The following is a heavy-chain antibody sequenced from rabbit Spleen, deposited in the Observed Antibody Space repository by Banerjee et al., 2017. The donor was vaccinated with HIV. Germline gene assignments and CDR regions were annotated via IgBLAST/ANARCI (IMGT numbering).Heavy chain of an antibody. CDR2: IYVSSGST. CDR3: VRGASSTGYYSL. V-gene: IGHV1S43*01. CDR1: GIDFSSWYY. D-gene: IGHD1-1*01. J-gene: IGHJ4*01. Sequence: QEQLEETGGGLVQPEGSLTLTCKVSGIDFSSWYYMCWVRQAPGKGLELIGCIYVSSGSTWYASWVNGRFTISSHNAQNTLYLQLNSLTVADTATYFCVRGASSTGYYSLWGPGTLVTVS.